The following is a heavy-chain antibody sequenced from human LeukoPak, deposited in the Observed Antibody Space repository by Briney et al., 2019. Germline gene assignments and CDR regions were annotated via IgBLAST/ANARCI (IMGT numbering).Heavy chain of an antibody. D-gene: IGHD3-3*01. CDR2: IKNKANNYAT. CDR1: GFTFSGSS. J-gene: IGHJ4*02. Sequence: PGGSLRLSCAVSGFTFSGSSLHWVRQASGKGLEWVGRIKNKANNYATAYAASVKGRFTISRDDSTDTAFLQMNSLRTEDTAVYYCTLVEWALQGEPYWGQGTLVTVSS. CDR3: TLVEWALQGEPY. V-gene: IGHV3-73*01.